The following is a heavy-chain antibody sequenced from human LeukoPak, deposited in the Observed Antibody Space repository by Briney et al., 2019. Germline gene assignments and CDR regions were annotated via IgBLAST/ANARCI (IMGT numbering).Heavy chain of an antibody. CDR3: ARVANSNYYFDC. Sequence: GGSLRLSCTASGFTFSSYNMNWVRQTPGKGLEWLSYISGSSGTIYYADSVKGRFIISRDNAKNSLDLQMNSLRDEDTALYYCARVANSNYYFDCWGQGTLVTVSS. V-gene: IGHV3-48*02. CDR2: ISGSSGTI. J-gene: IGHJ4*02. CDR1: GFTFSSYN. D-gene: IGHD1-7*01.